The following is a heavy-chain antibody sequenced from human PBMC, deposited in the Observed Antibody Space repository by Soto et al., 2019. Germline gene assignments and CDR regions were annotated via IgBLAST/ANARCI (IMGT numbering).Heavy chain of an antibody. D-gene: IGHD1-26*01. CDR2: IYATGDT. Sequence: PSETLSLTCTVSGGSISSSTYYWSWIRQPPGKGLEWIGRIYATGDTDYNPSLKSRISMSVDMSKKQFSLTLRSVTAADTAIYYCVRDGTKNLRDRFEPWGRGILVTVSS. CDR3: VRDGTKNLRDRFEP. J-gene: IGHJ5*02. CDR1: GGSISSSTYY. V-gene: IGHV4-61*02.